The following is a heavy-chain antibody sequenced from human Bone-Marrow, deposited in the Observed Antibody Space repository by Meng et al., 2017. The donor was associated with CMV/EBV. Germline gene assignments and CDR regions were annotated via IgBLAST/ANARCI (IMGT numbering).Heavy chain of an antibody. D-gene: IGHD2-21*01. J-gene: IGHJ4*02. CDR1: GFTFSSYG. CDR2: IRYDGSNK. Sequence: SCAASGFTFSSYGMHWVRQAPGKGLEWVAFIRYDGSNKYYADSVKGRFTISRDNSKNTLYLQMNSLRAEETAVYYCARDIVVVIAMIFDYWGQGTLVTVSS. CDR3: ARDIVVVIAMIFDY. V-gene: IGHV3-30*02.